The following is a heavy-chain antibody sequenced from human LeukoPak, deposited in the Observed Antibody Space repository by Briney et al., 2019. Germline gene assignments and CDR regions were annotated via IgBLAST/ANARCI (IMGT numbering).Heavy chain of an antibody. CDR2: ISPNTGGT. J-gene: IGHJ4*02. Sequence: ASVKVSCEASEYTFTDYYIHWIRQAPGLGLEWMGRISPNTGGTDHAQEFRDKITMTRDTSITTAYIALSRLISDDTAVYYCARGGRSGYRYFDYWGQGTLVTVSS. CDR3: ARGGRSGYRYFDY. V-gene: IGHV1-2*06. CDR1: EYTFTDYY. D-gene: IGHD5-18*01.